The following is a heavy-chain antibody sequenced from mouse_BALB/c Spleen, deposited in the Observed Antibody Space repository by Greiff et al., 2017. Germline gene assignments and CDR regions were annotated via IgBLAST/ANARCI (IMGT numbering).Heavy chain of an antibody. V-gene: IGHV1-82*01. CDR2: IYPGDGDT. Sequence: QVQLKESGPELVKPGASVKISCKASGYAFSSSWMNWVKQRPGQGLEWIGRIYPGDGDTNYNGKFKGKATLTADKSSSTAYMQLSSLTSVDSAVYFCARSYYYGSGPYAMDYWGQGTSVTVSS. CDR3: ARSYYYGSGPYAMDY. CDR1: GYAFSSSW. J-gene: IGHJ4*01. D-gene: IGHD1-1*01.